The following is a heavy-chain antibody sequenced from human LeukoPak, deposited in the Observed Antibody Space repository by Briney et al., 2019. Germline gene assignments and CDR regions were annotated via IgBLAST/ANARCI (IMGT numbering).Heavy chain of an antibody. CDR1: GYNFTDYY. Sequence: ASVKVSCKASGYNFTDYYIHWVRQAPGQGLEWMGWINPKSGSTNYAQKFRGRVTMTRDTSISTAYMELSGLRSDDTAVYYCARDSGLGPTWHPFDHWGQGTPVTVSS. CDR3: ARDSGLGPTWHPFDH. V-gene: IGHV1-2*02. J-gene: IGHJ4*02. CDR2: INPKSGST. D-gene: IGHD1-26*01.